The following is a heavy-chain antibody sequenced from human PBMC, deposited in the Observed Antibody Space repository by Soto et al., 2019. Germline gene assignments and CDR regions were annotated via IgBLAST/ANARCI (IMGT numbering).Heavy chain of an antibody. V-gene: IGHV3-23*01. Sequence: GGSLRLSCAASGLTFTNYAMSWVRQAPGKGLEWVSTVSGSGGDTYYADSVKGRFAISRDNSKNTLYLQMNSLRAEDTAVYYCAKRGYSYGSNAPAFDYWGQGTLVTVSS. D-gene: IGHD5-18*01. CDR1: GLTFTNYA. CDR2: VSGSGGDT. J-gene: IGHJ4*02. CDR3: AKRGYSYGSNAPAFDY.